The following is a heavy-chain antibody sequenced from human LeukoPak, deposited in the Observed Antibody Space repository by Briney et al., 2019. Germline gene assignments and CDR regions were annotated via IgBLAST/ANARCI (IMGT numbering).Heavy chain of an antibody. Sequence: PGGSLRLSCAASGFTFSSYAMSWVRQAPGKGLEWGSAISGSGGSTYYADSVKVRFTISRDNSKNTLYLQMNSLRAEDTAVYYCAKNSSWFGGQPLDVWGKGTTVTVSS. D-gene: IGHD6-13*01. CDR1: GFTFSSYA. V-gene: IGHV3-23*01. CDR3: AKNSSWFGGQPLDV. CDR2: ISGSGGST. J-gene: IGHJ6*04.